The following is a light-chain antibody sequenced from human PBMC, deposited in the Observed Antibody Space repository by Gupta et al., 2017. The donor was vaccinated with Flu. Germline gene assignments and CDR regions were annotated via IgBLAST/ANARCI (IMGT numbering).Light chain of an antibody. CDR2: DAS. CDR1: QSVSSY. Sequence: ERATLSCRASQSVSSYLAWYQQKPGQAPRLLIYDASNRATGIPARFSGSGSGTDFTPTISSLEPEDFAVYYCQQRSNWPPITFGQGTRLEIK. CDR3: QQRSNWPPIT. J-gene: IGKJ5*01. V-gene: IGKV3-11*01.